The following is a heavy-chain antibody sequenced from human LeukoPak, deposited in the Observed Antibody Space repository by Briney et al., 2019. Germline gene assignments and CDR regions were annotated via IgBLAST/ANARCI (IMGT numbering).Heavy chain of an antibody. V-gene: IGHV3-30-3*01. Sequence: GGPLRLSCAASGFTFSSYAMHWVRQAPGKGLEWVAVISYDGSNKYYADSVKGRFTISRDNSKNTLYLQMNSLRAEDTAVYYCARDGYVDTAMVMYFDIWGQGTMVTVSS. CDR3: ARDGYVDTAMVMYFDI. D-gene: IGHD5-18*01. CDR1: GFTFSSYA. CDR2: ISYDGSNK. J-gene: IGHJ3*02.